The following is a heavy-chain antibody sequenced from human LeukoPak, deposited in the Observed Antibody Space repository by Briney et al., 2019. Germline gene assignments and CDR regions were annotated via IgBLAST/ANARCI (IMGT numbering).Heavy chain of an antibody. V-gene: IGHV4-59*01. CDR3: ARDLMHYDSSGYYDY. J-gene: IGHJ4*02. D-gene: IGHD3-22*01. CDR2: IYYSGST. Sequence: PAETLSLTCTVSGGSISSYYWSWIRQPPGKGLEWIGYIYYSGSTNYNPSLKSRVTISVDTSKNQFSLKLSSVTAADTAVYYCARDLMHYDSSGYYDYWGQGTLVTVSS. CDR1: GGSISSYY.